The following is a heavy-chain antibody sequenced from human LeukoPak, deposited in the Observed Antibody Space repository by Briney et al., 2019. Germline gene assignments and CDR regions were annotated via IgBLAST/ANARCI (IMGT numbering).Heavy chain of an antibody. Sequence: SETLSLTCAVYGGSFSGYYWSWIRQPPGKGLEWIGEINHSGSTNYNPSLKSRVTISVDTSKNQFSLKLSSVTATDTAVYYCARRLPPIDYWGQGTLVTVSS. CDR1: GGSFSGYY. J-gene: IGHJ4*02. CDR2: INHSGST. V-gene: IGHV4-34*01. CDR3: ARRLPPIDY. D-gene: IGHD4-11*01.